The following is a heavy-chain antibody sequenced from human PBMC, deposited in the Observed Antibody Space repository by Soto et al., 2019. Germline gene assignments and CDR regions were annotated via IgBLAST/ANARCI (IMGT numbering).Heavy chain of an antibody. CDR3: GFLGTIVTRFDD. J-gene: IGHJ4*02. D-gene: IGHD4-4*01. Sequence: PSVTLALTCAVSGRPISSRNWWSWVRQPPGKGLEWIGEIYHSGSTNYNPSLKSRVTISVGKSKNQCSRMQSSVTAADTAVYYCGFLGTIVTRFDDWGQGTLVTVSS. CDR1: GRPISSRNW. CDR2: IYHSGST. V-gene: IGHV4-4*02.